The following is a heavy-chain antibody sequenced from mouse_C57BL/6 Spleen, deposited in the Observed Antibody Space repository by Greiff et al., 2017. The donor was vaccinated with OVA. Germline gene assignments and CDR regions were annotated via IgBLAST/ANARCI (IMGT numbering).Heavy chain of an antibody. CDR2: INPGSGGT. Sequence: VQLQQSGAELVRPGTSVKVSCKASGYAFTNYLIEWVKQRPGQGLEWIGVINPGSGGTNYNEKFKGKATLTADKSSSTAYMQLSSLTSEDSAVYFCARREENYGSSFCDYWGQGTTLTVSS. J-gene: IGHJ2*01. V-gene: IGHV1-54*01. D-gene: IGHD1-1*01. CDR3: ARREENYGSSFCDY. CDR1: GYAFTNYL.